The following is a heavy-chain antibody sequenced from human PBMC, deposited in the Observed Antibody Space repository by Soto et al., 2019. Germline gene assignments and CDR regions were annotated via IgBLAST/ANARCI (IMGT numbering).Heavy chain of an antibody. Sequence: PSETLSLTCTVSGGSISSYYWSWIRQPPGKGLEWIGYIYYSGSTNYNPSLKSRATISVDTSKNQFSLKLSSVTAADTAVYYCAREVSHGRSSSWYDALSFFDYWGQGTLVTVSS. V-gene: IGHV4-59*01. D-gene: IGHD6-13*01. CDR2: IYYSGST. CDR3: AREVSHGRSSSWYDALSFFDY. J-gene: IGHJ4*02. CDR1: GGSISSYY.